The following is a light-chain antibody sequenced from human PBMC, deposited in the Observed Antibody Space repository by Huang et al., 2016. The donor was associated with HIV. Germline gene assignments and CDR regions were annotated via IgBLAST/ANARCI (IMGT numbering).Light chain of an antibody. CDR1: QSLLHSNGYNY. Sequence: DIVMTQSPLSLPVTPGEPASLSCRSSQSLLHSNGYNYLDWYLQKPGQSPQLLMYLSSNRAAGVPDRFSGGGSVVDFTLKISRVEAEDAGVYYCMQSLQTPRAFGQGTRLEIK. CDR3: MQSLQTPRA. CDR2: LSS. V-gene: IGKV2-28*01. J-gene: IGKJ5*01.